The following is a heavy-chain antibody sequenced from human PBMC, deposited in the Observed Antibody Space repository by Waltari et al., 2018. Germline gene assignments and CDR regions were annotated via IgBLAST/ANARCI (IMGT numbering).Heavy chain of an antibody. CDR2: ISYDGGNK. Sequence: QVQLVESGGGVVQPGRSLRLSCAASGFTFSSYGMHWVRQAPGKGLEWVTVISYDGGNKYYADSVKGRFTISRDNSKNTLYLLMNSLRTEDTAVYYCAKGGFVEMGSDYWGQGTLVTVSS. V-gene: IGHV3-30*18. CDR1: GFTFSSYG. J-gene: IGHJ4*02. D-gene: IGHD2-15*01. CDR3: AKGGFVEMGSDY.